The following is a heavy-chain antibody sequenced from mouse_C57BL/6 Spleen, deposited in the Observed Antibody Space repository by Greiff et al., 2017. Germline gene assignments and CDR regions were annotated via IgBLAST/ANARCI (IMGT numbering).Heavy chain of an antibody. D-gene: IGHD1-1*01. Sequence: LQQSGAELVRPGASVKMSCKASGYTFTSYNMHWVKQTPRQGLEWIGAIYPGNGNTYYNQKFKGKATLTVDKSSSTAYLQLSSLTSEDSAVYFCASDYNGNNWYYLDYWGQGTTLTVSS. J-gene: IGHJ2*01. CDR2: IYPGNGNT. CDR3: ASDYNGNNWYYLDY. CDR1: GYTFTSYN. V-gene: IGHV1-12*01.